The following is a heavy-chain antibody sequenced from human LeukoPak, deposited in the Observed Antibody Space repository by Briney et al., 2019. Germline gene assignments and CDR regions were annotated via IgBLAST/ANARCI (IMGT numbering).Heavy chain of an antibody. CDR1: GGSFSGYY. V-gene: IGHV4-34*01. CDR3: ARGGGFGEFPSFDY. CDR2: INHSGST. J-gene: IGHJ4*02. Sequence: PSETLSLTCAVYGGSFSGYYWSWIRQPPGKGLEWIGEINHSGSTNYNPSLKSRVTISVDTSKNQFSLKLSSVTVADTAVYYCARGGGFGEFPSFDYWGQGTLVTVSS. D-gene: IGHD3-10*01.